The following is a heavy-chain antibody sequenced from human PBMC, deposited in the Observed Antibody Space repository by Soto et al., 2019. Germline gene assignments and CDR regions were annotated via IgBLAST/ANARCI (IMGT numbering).Heavy chain of an antibody. V-gene: IGHV3-30*18. J-gene: IGHJ4*02. CDR1: GFTFSSYG. CDR2: ISYDGSNK. CDR3: AKDPWDYDSSGYYDEFDY. D-gene: IGHD3-22*01. Sequence: PGGSLRLSCAASGFTFSSYGMHWVRQAPGKGLEWVAVISYDGSNKYYADSVKGRFTISRDNSKNTLYLQMNSLRAEDTAVYYCAKDPWDYDSSGYYDEFDYWGQGTLVTVSS.